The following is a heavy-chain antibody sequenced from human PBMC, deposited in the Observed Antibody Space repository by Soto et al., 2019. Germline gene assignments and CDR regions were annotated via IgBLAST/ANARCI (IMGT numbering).Heavy chain of an antibody. CDR2: IDPSDSYA. J-gene: IGHJ4*02. D-gene: IGHD6-19*01. Sequence: GESLKISCKGSGYSFTSYWISWVRQMPGKGLEWMGRIDPSDSYANYSPSFQGHVTISADKSISTAYLQWSSLKASDTAMYYCALSSGWYGSFDYWGQGALVTVSS. V-gene: IGHV5-10-1*01. CDR1: GYSFTSYW. CDR3: ALSSGWYGSFDY.